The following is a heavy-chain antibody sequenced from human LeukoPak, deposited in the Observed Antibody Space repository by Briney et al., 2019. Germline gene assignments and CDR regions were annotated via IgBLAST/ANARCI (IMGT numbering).Heavy chain of an antibody. V-gene: IGHV4-39*02. J-gene: IGHJ4*02. D-gene: IGHD3-10*01. CDR1: GGSITSGDYL. CDR2: VFYSGTG. Sequence: SQTLSLTCTVSGGSITSGDYLWNWIRQSPGKGLEWIGSVFYSGTGHYRPSLKSRVTISIDTSKDNFSLKLDSVTAADTAVYYCARAGLLWFGELGFDYWGQGILVTVSS. CDR3: ARAGLLWFGELGFDY.